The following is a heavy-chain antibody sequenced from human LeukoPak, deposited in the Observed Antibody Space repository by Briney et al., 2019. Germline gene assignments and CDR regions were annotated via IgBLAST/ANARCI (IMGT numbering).Heavy chain of an antibody. J-gene: IGHJ3*02. V-gene: IGHV7-4-1*02. CDR2: INTNSGKS. CDR1: GYTFTSYS. Sequence: ASVKVSCKASGYTFTSYSMNRVRQAPGQGLEWMGWINTNSGKSKYAQGFTGRLVFSVDTSFSTAYLQISSLKTEDTAVYYCARESWRLDIWGQGTMVTVSS. D-gene: IGHD1-1*01. CDR3: ARESWRLDI.